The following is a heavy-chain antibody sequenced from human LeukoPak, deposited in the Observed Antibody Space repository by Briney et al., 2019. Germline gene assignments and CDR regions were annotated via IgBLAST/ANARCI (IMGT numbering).Heavy chain of an antibody. D-gene: IGHD2-15*01. J-gene: IGHJ1*01. CDR3: AREAQYCSGGRCYGGYFQH. CDR1: GGSFSGYY. V-gene: IGHV4-34*01. Sequence: SGTLPLTCAVYGGSFSGYYWSWIRQPPGKGLEWIGEINHSEATDYNPSFKSRATILVDTSKNQFSLKLSSVTAADTAVYYCAREAQYCSGGRCYGGYFQHWGQGTLVTVSS. CDR2: INHSEAT.